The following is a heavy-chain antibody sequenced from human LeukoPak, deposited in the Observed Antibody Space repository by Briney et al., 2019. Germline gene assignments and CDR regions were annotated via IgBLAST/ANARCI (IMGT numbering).Heavy chain of an antibody. V-gene: IGHV1-2*02. CDR2: INPNSGGT. D-gene: IGHD6-13*01. CDR3: ARVYYSSSYSGLFDY. Sequence: ASVKVSCKASGVIFSNFAFNWVRQAPGHGLEWMGWINPNSGGTNYAQKFQGRVTMTRDTSISTAYMELSRLRSDDTAVYYCARVYYSSSYSGLFDYWGQGTLVTVSS. CDR1: GVIFSNFA. J-gene: IGHJ4*02.